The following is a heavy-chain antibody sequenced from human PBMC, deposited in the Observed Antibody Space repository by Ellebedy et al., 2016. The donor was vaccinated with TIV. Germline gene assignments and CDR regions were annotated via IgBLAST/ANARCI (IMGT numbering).Heavy chain of an antibody. CDR2: IYYSGST. Sequence: MPSETLSLTCTVSGGSISSYYWSWIRQPPGKGLEWIGYIYYSGSTNYNPPLKSRVTISVDTSKNQFSLKLSSVTAADTAVYYCASSLTMLRGGMDVWGQGTTVTVSS. CDR1: GGSISSYY. V-gene: IGHV4-59*01. D-gene: IGHD3-10*01. J-gene: IGHJ6*02. CDR3: ASSLTMLRGGMDV.